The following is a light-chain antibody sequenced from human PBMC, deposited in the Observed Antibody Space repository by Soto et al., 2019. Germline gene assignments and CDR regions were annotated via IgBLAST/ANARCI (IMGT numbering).Light chain of an antibody. V-gene: IGKV3-20*01. J-gene: IGKJ3*01. CDR1: QSVNSRF. CDR3: QHYDGPPFT. Sequence: EIELTQSPGTLSLSPGERATLSCRASQSVNSRFLAWYQKKPGQAPSLLIYGVSSRTTGIPDRFSGSGSGTDFTLIISRLEPEDCAVYYCQHYDGPPFTFGPGTKVDIK. CDR2: GVS.